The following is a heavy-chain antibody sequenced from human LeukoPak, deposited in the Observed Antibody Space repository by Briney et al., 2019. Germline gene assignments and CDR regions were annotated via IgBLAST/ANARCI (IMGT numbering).Heavy chain of an antibody. CDR2: IKGDGTAP. Sequence: GGSLRLSCAASGFTFSSHLMHWVRQAQGTGLVWVSSIKGDGTAPNYADSVKGRITISRDNAKSTLYLQMSSLRVEDTAVYHCVRNFATGDWGQGTLVTVSS. V-gene: IGHV3-74*01. CDR3: VRNFATGD. J-gene: IGHJ4*02. CDR1: GFTFSSHL. D-gene: IGHD1-14*01.